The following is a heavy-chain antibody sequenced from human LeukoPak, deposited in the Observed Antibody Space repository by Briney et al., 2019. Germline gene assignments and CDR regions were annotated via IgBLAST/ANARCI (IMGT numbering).Heavy chain of an antibody. J-gene: IGHJ3*02. Sequence: AGGSLRLSCAASGFTFSDYYMSWIRQAPGKGLEWVSYISSSSSYTNYADSVKGRFTISRDNAKNSLYLQMNSLRAEDTAAYYCARASRPPNDYDDYLNAFDIWGQGTMVTVSS. CDR1: GFTFSDYY. V-gene: IGHV3-11*06. CDR3: ARASRPPNDYDDYLNAFDI. D-gene: IGHD4-17*01. CDR2: ISSSSSYT.